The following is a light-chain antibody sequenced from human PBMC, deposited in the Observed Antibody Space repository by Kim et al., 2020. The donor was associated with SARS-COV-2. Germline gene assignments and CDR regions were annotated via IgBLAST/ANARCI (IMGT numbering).Light chain of an antibody. CDR2: EDN. V-gene: IGLV6-57*01. J-gene: IGLJ2*01. CDR3: QSYDSSNQNVV. Sequence: NFMLTQPHSVSESPGKTVTISCTRSSGSIAINYVQWYQQRPGSSPTTVIYEDNQRPSGVPDRFSGSIDRSSNSASLTISGLKTEDEADYYCQSYDSSNQNVVFGGGTQLTVL. CDR1: SGSIAINY.